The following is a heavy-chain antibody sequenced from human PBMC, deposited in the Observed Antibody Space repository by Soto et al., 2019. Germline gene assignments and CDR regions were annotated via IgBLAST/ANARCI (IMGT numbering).Heavy chain of an antibody. Sequence: SVKVSCKASGFTFTSSAVQWVRQARGQRLEWIGWIVVGSGNTNYAQKFQERVTITRDMSTSTAYMGLSSLRSEDTAVYYCAVEMATMGDYYYGMDVWGQGTTVTVSS. CDR3: AVEMATMGDYYYGMDV. V-gene: IGHV1-58*01. CDR1: GFTFTSSA. CDR2: IVVGSGNT. J-gene: IGHJ6*02. D-gene: IGHD5-12*01.